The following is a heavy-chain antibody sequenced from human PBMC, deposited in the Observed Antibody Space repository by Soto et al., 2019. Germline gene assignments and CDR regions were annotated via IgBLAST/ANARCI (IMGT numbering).Heavy chain of an antibody. J-gene: IGHJ6*02. CDR3: ARGPTEAIAVDGKGVDYGMDV. Sequence: GASVKVSCKASGYTFTGYYMHWVRQAPGQGLEWMGWINPNSGGTNYAQKFQGWVTMTRDTSISTAYMELSRLRSDDTAVYYCARGPTEAIAVDGKGVDYGMDVWGQGTTVTVSS. CDR2: INPNSGGT. CDR1: GYTFTGYY. V-gene: IGHV1-2*04. D-gene: IGHD6-19*01.